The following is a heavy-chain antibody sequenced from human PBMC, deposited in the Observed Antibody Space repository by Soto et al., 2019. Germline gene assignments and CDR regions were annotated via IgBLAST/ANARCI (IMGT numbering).Heavy chain of an antibody. CDR1: GYSFTSYW. J-gene: IGHJ6*02. D-gene: IGHD6-13*01. CDR3: ARGSAGKTSNYYYGMDV. Sequence: PGESLKISCKGSGYSFTSYWISWVRQMPGKGLEWMGRIDPSDSYTNYSPSFQGHVTISADKSISTAYLQWSSLKASDTAMYYCARGSAGKTSNYYYGMDVWGQGTTVTVSS. CDR2: IDPSDSYT. V-gene: IGHV5-10-1*01.